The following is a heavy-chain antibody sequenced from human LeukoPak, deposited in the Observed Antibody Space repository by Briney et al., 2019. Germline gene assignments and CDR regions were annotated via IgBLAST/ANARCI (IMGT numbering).Heavy chain of an antibody. Sequence: PGEPLRLSCVVSGFTFSSYTLSWVRQAPGKGLEWVSSITSSSSFIYYAASVKGRFTISRDNAKNSLFLQMNSLRADDTAVYFCARVVGISAAGDYWGQGTLVTVSS. CDR2: ITSSSSFI. D-gene: IGHD6-13*01. V-gene: IGHV3-21*03. J-gene: IGHJ4*02. CDR3: ARVVGISAAGDY. CDR1: GFTFSSYT.